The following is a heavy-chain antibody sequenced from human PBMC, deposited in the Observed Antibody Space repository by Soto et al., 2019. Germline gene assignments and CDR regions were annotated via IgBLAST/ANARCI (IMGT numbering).Heavy chain of an antibody. J-gene: IGHJ4*02. CDR3: ARDEDYYGSGSYYNVPY. CDR1: GFTFSSYS. V-gene: IGHV3-48*02. D-gene: IGHD3-10*01. CDR2: ISSSSSTI. Sequence: GGSLRLSCAASGFTFSSYSMNWVRQAPGKGLEWVSYISSSSSTIYYADSVKGRFTISRDNAKNSLYLQMNSLRDEDTAVYYCARDEDYYGSGSYYNVPYWGQGTLVTVSS.